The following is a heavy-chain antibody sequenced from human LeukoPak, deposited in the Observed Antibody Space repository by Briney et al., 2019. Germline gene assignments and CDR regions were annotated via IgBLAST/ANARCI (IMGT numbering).Heavy chain of an antibody. D-gene: IGHD3-3*01. CDR3: ARTVLEPYMDV. J-gene: IGHJ6*03. CDR2: IYTSGST. Sequence: SETLSLTCTVSGGSISSYYWSWIRQPPGKGLEWIGYIYTSGSTNYNPSLKSRVTIPVDTSKNQFSLKLSSVTAADTAVYYCARTVLEPYMDVWGKGTTVTVSS. CDR1: GGSISSYY. V-gene: IGHV4-4*09.